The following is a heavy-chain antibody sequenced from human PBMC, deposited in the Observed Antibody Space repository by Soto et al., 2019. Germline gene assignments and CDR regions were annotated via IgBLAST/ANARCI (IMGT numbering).Heavy chain of an antibody. CDR2: ISSSSSYI. J-gene: IGHJ5*02. CDR3: ARDQEGCAWFDP. V-gene: IGHV3-21*01. Sequence: EVQLVESGGGLVKPGGSLRLSCAASVFTFSSYSMNWVRQAPGKWLEWVSSISSSSSYIYYADSVKGRFTISRDNAKKSLNLKMNSLRAEDTDVYYCARDQEGCAWFDPWGQGTLFNVSS. CDR1: VFTFSSYS.